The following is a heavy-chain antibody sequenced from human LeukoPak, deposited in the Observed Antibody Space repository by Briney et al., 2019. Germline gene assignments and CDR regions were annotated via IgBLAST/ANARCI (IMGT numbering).Heavy chain of an antibody. J-gene: IGHJ4*02. V-gene: IGHV3-11*01. CDR3: ARTIVVVTAIDYFDY. CDR1: GFTFSDYY. CDR2: ISTIGNTM. Sequence: PGGSLRLSCAASGFTFSDYYMTWIRQAPGKGLEWVSYISTIGNTMYYADSVRGRFTISRDNAKNSLSLQMNSLRAEDTAVYYCARTIVVVTAIDYFDYWGQGTLVTVSS. D-gene: IGHD2-21*02.